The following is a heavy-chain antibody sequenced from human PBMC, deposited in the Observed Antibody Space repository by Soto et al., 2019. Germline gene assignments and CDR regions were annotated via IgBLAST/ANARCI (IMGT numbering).Heavy chain of an antibody. D-gene: IGHD3-9*01. Sequence: GGSLRLSCAASGFTFSSYAMHWVRQAPGKGLEWVAVISYDGSNKYYADSVKGRFTISRDNSKNTLYLQMNSLRAEDTAVYYCARDRQYFDWLPRNDAFDIWGQGTMVTVSS. CDR1: GFTFSSYA. V-gene: IGHV3-30-3*01. J-gene: IGHJ3*02. CDR3: ARDRQYFDWLPRNDAFDI. CDR2: ISYDGSNK.